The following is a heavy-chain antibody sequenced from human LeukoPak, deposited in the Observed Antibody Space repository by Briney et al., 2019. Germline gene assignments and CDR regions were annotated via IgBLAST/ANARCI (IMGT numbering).Heavy chain of an antibody. CDR2: NYYSGST. V-gene: IGHV4-59*08. CDR1: GGSISSYY. D-gene: IGHD1-26*01. Sequence: SETLSLTCTVSGGSISSYYWSWIRHPPGKGLEWIGDNYYSGSTNYNPSLKSRGTISVDTSKNQFSLRLSSVTAADTAVYYSARLASGSYGPLTPFDYWGQGTLVTVSS. J-gene: IGHJ4*02. CDR3: ARLASGSYGPLTPFDY.